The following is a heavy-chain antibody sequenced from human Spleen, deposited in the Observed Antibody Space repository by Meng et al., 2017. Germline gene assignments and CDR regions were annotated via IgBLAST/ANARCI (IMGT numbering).Heavy chain of an antibody. V-gene: IGHV1-2*06. CDR2: INPKSGDT. J-gene: IGHJ4*02. CDR3: ARDEDISAAGKLFGDY. D-gene: IGHD6-13*01. Sequence: WVRQAPGQGLEWMGRINPKSGDTHYAQRFQGRVTMTGDTSISTAYMELSGLRSDDTAMYYCARDEDISAAGKLFGDYWGQGTLVTVSS.